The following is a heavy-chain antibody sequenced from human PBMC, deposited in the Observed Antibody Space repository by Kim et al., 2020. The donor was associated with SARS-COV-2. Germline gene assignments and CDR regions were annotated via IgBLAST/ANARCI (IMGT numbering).Heavy chain of an antibody. D-gene: IGHD2-21*02. Sequence: SVKVSCKASGGTFSNYAISWVPQAPGQGLEWMGGVIPFFVTTNYAQKFQGRVTITADESTSTAYMELSSLRSEDTAVYYCATAPFCGGDCYPLPNYFDYWDQGTLVTVSS. CDR2: VIPFFVTT. CDR3: ATAPFCGGDCYPLPNYFDY. V-gene: IGHV1-69*13. CDR1: GGTFSNYA. J-gene: IGHJ4*02.